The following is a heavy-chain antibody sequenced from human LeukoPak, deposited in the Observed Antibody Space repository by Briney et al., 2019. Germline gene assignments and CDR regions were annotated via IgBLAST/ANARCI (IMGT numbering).Heavy chain of an antibody. CDR3: ARAAGGLRFSEWLLYTLDY. J-gene: IGHJ4*02. CDR2: INPSGGST. V-gene: IGHV1-46*01. D-gene: IGHD3-3*01. Sequence: GASVKVSCKASGYTFTSYYMHWVRQAPGQGLEWMGIINPSGGSTSYAQKFQGRVTMTRDMSTSTVHMELSSLRSEDTAVYYCARAAGGLRFSEWLLYTLDYWGQGTLVTVSS. CDR1: GYTFTSYY.